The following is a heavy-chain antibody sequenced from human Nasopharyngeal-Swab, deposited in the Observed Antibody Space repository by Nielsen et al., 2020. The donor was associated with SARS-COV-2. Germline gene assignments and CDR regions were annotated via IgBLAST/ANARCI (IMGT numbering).Heavy chain of an antibody. CDR2: IFGSGAIT. V-gene: IGHV3-23*01. J-gene: IGHJ5*02. CDR1: GFTFSNYA. CDR3: STRPLGYCSGVSCLDA. Sequence: GESMKISCAASGFTFSNYAMSWVRQAPGKGLGWVSSIFGSGAITSYADSVKGRFTISRDNSKNTLYLQIDSLRAEDTAVYYCSTRPLGYCSGVSCLDAWGQGTLVTVSS. D-gene: IGHD2-15*01.